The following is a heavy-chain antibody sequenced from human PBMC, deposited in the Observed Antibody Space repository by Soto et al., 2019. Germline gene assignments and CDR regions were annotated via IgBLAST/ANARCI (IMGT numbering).Heavy chain of an antibody. V-gene: IGHV5-51*01. D-gene: IGHD6-13*01. J-gene: IGHJ4*02. CDR1: GYTFSNLG. CDR2: IYPGDHET. CDR3: ARSPRSSPYFDY. Sequence: PWEPQRICWNVSGYTFSNLGIGWLLQLPGKGLEWMGIIYPGDHETRYSPSFHGKVTISADKSINTAYLQWNSLEASDTAFYFCARSPRSSPYFDYWGQGALVTVS.